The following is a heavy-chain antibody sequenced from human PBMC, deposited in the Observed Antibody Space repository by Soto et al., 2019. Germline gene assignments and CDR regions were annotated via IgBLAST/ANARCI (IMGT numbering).Heavy chain of an antibody. Sequence: SQTLSLTCTVSGGSSSSGGYYWSWIRQHPGKGLEWIGYIYYSGSTYYNPSLKSRVTISVDTSKNQFSLKLSSVTAADTAVYYCASLNKLARTRYSSSPRHGMDVWAQATTVTVSS. D-gene: IGHD6-6*01. V-gene: IGHV4-31*03. CDR2: IYYSGST. CDR3: ASLNKLARTRYSSSPRHGMDV. J-gene: IGHJ6*02. CDR1: GGSSSSGGYY.